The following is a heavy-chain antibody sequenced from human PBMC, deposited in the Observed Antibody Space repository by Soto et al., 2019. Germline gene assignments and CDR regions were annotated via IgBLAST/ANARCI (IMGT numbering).Heavy chain of an antibody. Sequence: ASVKGSFKASGYTFTSYYMHWVRQAPGQVLECMGIINPSGGSTSYAQKFQGRVTMTRDTSTSTVYMELSSLRSEDTAVYYCARGKISYNLTLAEPLEDYWGQGTLVTVSS. J-gene: IGHJ4*02. CDR2: INPSGGST. D-gene: IGHD1-1*01. V-gene: IGHV1-46*01. CDR3: ARGKISYNLTLAEPLEDY. CDR1: GYTFTSYY.